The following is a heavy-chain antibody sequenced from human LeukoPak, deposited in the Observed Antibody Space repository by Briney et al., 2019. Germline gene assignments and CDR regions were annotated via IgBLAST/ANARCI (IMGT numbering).Heavy chain of an antibody. V-gene: IGHV4-38-2*01. Sequence: SETLSLTCAVSGSSINSGYYWGWIRQPPGKGLEWIGRIYHSGNTFYNPSLRSRVTISVDMSTNQFSLQVTSMTAADTAVYYCARGVEPLAANTLAYWGQGTLVTVSS. CDR3: ARGVEPLAANTLAY. CDR2: IYHSGNT. CDR1: GSSINSGYY. J-gene: IGHJ4*02. D-gene: IGHD1-14*01.